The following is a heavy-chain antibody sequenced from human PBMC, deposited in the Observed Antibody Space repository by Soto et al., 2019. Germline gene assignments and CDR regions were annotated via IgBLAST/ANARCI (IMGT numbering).Heavy chain of an antibody. D-gene: IGHD4-4*01. V-gene: IGHV1-3*01. CDR2: INAGNGNT. CDR1: GYTFTSYA. J-gene: IGHJ6*02. Sequence: QVQLVQSGAEVKKPGASVKVSCKASGYTFTSYAMHWVRQAPGQRLEWMGWINAGNGNTKYSQKFQGRVNITRDTSASTSYMEMSSLRSKDTAVYYCASSYSNYALIDYYYYGMEVWGQGTTVAVSS. CDR3: ASSYSNYALIDYYYYGMEV.